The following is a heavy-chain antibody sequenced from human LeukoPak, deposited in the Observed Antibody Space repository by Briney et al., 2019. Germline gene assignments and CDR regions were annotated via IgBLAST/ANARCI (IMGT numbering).Heavy chain of an antibody. CDR2: INHSGST. CDR3: ARAGLWFGSGWFDP. Sequence: PPETLSLTCAVYGGSFSGYYWSWLRQPPGKGLEWIGEINHSGSTNYNPSLKSRVTISVDTSKNQFSLKLSSVTAADTAVYYCARAGLWFGSGWFDPWGQGTLVTVSS. D-gene: IGHD3-10*01. J-gene: IGHJ5*02. CDR1: GGSFSGYY. V-gene: IGHV4-34*01.